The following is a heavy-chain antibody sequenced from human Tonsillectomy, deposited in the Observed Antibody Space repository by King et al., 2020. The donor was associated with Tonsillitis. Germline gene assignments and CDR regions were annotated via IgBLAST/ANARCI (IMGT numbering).Heavy chain of an antibody. CDR2: IIPIFGTA. V-gene: IGHV1-69*01. Sequence: VQLVESGPEVKKPGSSVKVSCKASGGTFSNSAASWVRQAPGQGLEWMGGIIPIFGTASYPQKFQGRVTITADESTNTVYMELSSLRFEDTALYYCARHTSGWYYFDYWGQGTLVTVSS. CDR3: ARHTSGWYYFDY. J-gene: IGHJ4*02. D-gene: IGHD6-19*01. CDR1: GGTFSNSA.